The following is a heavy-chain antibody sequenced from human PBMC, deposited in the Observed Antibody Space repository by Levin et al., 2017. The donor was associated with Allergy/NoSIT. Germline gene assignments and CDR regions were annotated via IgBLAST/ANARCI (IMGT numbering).Heavy chain of an antibody. CDR2: INSDGSST. CDR3: ARVLVQWLRPYGMDV. D-gene: IGHD5-12*01. V-gene: IGHV3-74*01. Sequence: GGSLRLSCAASGFTFSSYWMHWVRQAPGKGLVWVSRINSDGSSTSYADSVKGRFTISRDNAKNTLYLQMNSLRAEDTAVYYCARVLVQWLRPYGMDVWGQGTTVTVSS. J-gene: IGHJ6*02. CDR1: GFTFSSYW.